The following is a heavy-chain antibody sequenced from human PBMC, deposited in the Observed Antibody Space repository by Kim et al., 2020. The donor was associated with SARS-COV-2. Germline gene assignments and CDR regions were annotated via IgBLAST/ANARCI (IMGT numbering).Heavy chain of an antibody. Sequence: SETLSLTCTVSGGSISSSSYYWGWIRQPPGKGLEWIGSIYYSGSTYYNPSLKSRVTISVDTSKNQFSLKLSSVTAADTAVYYCAGVITMVRGVIDWFDPWGQGTLVTVSS. CDR1: GGSISSSSYY. J-gene: IGHJ5*02. CDR3: AGVITMVRGVIDWFDP. CDR2: IYYSGST. D-gene: IGHD3-10*01. V-gene: IGHV4-39*01.